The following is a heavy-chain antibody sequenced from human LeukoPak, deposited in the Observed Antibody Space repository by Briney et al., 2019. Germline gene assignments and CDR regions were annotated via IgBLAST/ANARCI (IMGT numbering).Heavy chain of an antibody. Sequence: GGSLRLSCAASGFTFNSYGMHWVRQAPGKELEWVAFIRYDGSNKYYADSVKGRFTISRDNSKNTLYLQMNSLRAEDTAVYYCAKEYCSGGSCYSSITLFDYWGQGTLVTVSS. V-gene: IGHV3-30*02. CDR2: IRYDGSNK. CDR1: GFTFNSYG. CDR3: AKEYCSGGSCYSSITLFDY. D-gene: IGHD2-15*01. J-gene: IGHJ4*02.